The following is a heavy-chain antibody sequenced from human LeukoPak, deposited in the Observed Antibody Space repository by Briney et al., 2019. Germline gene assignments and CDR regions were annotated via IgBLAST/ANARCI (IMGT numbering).Heavy chain of an antibody. J-gene: IGHJ4*02. V-gene: IGHV1-2*02. CDR1: GYTFTGYF. Sequence: ASVKVSCKASGYTFTGYFMHWVRQAPGQGLEWMGWINPGSGDTKYAQKFQGRVTMTRDTSTSTVYMELSSLRSEDTAVYYCARVGGYYDSSGYSDYWGQGTLVTVSS. D-gene: IGHD3-22*01. CDR3: ARVGGYYDSSGYSDY. CDR2: INPGSGDT.